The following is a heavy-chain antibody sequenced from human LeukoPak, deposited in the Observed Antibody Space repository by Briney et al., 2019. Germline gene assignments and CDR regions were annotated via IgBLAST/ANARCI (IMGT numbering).Heavy chain of an antibody. CDR1: GFAFSSYS. D-gene: IGHD4-23*01. CDR2: ISSSSSYI. CDR3: ARDRADYGGNDY. J-gene: IGHJ4*02. V-gene: IGHV3-21*01. Sequence: PGGSLRLSCAASGFAFSSYSMNWVRQAPGKGLEWVSSISSSSSYIYYADSVKGRFTISRDNAKNSLYLQMNSLRAEDTAVYYCARDRADYGGNDYWGQGTLVTVSS.